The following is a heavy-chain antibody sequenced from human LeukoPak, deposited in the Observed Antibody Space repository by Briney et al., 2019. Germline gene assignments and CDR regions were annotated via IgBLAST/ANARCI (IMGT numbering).Heavy chain of an antibody. CDR2: ISGSGGST. CDR3: AKGRYGNNWYYFDV. J-gene: IGHJ4*02. D-gene: IGHD1-1*01. Sequence: GSPRLSCVASGFTLRNYAMSWVRQAPGEGLEWVSGISGSGGSTYYAESVKGRFTISRDNSKNTLYLQMSGLRGEDTAVYHCAKGRYGNNWYYFDVSGQGTLVTVSS. V-gene: IGHV3-23*01. CDR1: GFTLRNYA.